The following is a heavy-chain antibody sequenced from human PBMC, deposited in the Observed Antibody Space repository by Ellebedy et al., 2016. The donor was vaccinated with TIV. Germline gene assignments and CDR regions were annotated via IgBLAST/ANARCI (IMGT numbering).Heavy chain of an antibody. CDR3: AAGYRGGLYGIDH. CDR1: GFTFSSYS. D-gene: IGHD6-19*01. CDR2: ITSSSGDI. J-gene: IGHJ4*02. Sequence: PGGSLRLSCAASGFTFSSYSMFRVRQAPGKGLEWVSYITSSSGDIYTADSVKGRFTISRDNAKNSLYLQMNSLRDEDTAVYYCAAGYRGGLYGIDHWGQGTLVIVSS. V-gene: IGHV3-48*02.